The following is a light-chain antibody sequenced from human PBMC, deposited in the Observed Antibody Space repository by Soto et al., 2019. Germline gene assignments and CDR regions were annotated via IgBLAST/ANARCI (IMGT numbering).Light chain of an antibody. CDR2: GDN. V-gene: IGLV1-44*01. Sequence: QSVLTQPPSASGTPGQRVTISCSGSSSNIGSHPVNWYQQLPGTAPKLLLYGDNQRPSGVPDRFSASKSGASASLAISGLQSEDEATYYSASWDNSLNGLYVFGAGTKVTVL. CDR3: ASWDNSLNGLYV. J-gene: IGLJ1*01. CDR1: SSNIGSHP.